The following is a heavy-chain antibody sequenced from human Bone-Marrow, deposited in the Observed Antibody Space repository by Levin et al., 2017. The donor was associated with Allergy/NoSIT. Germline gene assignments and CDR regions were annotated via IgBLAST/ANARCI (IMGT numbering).Heavy chain of an antibody. J-gene: IGHJ4*02. CDR2: IYWDDDK. CDR1: GFSLSTTGVG. Sequence: ESGPTLVKPTQTLTLTCTFSGFSLSTTGVGVGWLRQPPGKALEWLALIYWDDDKRYSPSLKSRLTITKDTSKNQVVLTMTNMDPVDTATYYCAHFQYYDSSGYHRQFDYWGQGTLVTVSS. CDR3: AHFQYYDSSGYHRQFDY. V-gene: IGHV2-5*02. D-gene: IGHD3-22*01.